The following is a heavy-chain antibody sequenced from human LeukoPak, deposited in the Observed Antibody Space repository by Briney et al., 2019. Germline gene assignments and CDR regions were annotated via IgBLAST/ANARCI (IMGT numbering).Heavy chain of an antibody. CDR1: GGSISSYY. J-gene: IGHJ5*02. D-gene: IGHD3-10*01. CDR2: IYYSGST. V-gene: IGHV4-59*01. Sequence: PSETLSLTSTVSGGSISSYYWSWIRQPPGKGLEWIGYIYYSGSTNYNPSLKSRVTISVDTSKNQFSLKLSSVTAADTAVYYCARDRDWFDPWGQGTLVTVSS. CDR3: ARDRDWFDP.